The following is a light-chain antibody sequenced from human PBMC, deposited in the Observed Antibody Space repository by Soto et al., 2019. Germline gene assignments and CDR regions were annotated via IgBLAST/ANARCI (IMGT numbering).Light chain of an antibody. CDR1: QSISGW. J-gene: IGKJ5*01. Sequence: DIQMTQSPSTLSASVVYIVTITFRASQSISGWLALYQQKPGKAPKLLIYDVSSLESGVPSRFSGSGSGTEFTLTISSLQPEDFATYYCQKLNSYRINFGQGTRLEIK. CDR2: DVS. CDR3: QKLNSYRIN. V-gene: IGKV1-5*01.